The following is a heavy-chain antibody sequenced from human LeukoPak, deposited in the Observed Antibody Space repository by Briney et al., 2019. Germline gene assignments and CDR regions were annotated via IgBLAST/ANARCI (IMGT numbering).Heavy chain of an antibody. V-gene: IGHV3-48*01. Sequence: GGSLRLSCAASGFSFSNYAMNWVRQAPGKGLEWVSYISGSSAAIYYADSVEGRFTISRDKAKNSLYLQMNSLRAEDTAVYYCARDSSRGYNYYFYMDVWGKGTTVTVSS. CDR2: ISGSSAAI. CDR3: ARDSSRGYNYYFYMDV. D-gene: IGHD6-13*01. CDR1: GFSFSNYA. J-gene: IGHJ6*03.